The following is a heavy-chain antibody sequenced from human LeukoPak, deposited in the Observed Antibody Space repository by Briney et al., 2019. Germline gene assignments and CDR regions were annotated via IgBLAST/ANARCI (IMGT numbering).Heavy chain of an antibody. D-gene: IGHD6-19*01. Sequence: SETLSLTCAVYGGSFSGYYWSWIRQPPGKGLEWIGEINHSGSTNYNPSLKSRVTISVDTSKNQFSLKLSSVTAADTAVYYCARQYRSGWYPHPIDYWGQGTLVTVSS. CDR3: ARQYRSGWYPHPIDY. CDR2: INHSGST. J-gene: IGHJ4*02. CDR1: GGSFSGYY. V-gene: IGHV4-34*01.